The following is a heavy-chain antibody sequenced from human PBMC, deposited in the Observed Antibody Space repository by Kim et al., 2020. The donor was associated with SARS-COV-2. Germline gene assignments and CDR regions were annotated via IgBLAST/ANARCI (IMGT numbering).Heavy chain of an antibody. V-gene: IGHV6-1*01. CDR3: ARVLRFLEWLPYPDYYYYGMDV. CDR1: GDSVSSNSAA. CDR2: TYYRSKWYN. J-gene: IGHJ6*02. Sequence: SQTLSLTCAISGDSVSSNSAAWNWIRQSPSRGLEWLGRTYYRSKWYNDYAVSVKSRITINPDTSKNQFSLQLNSVTPEDTAVYYCARVLRFLEWLPYPDYYYYGMDVWGQGTTVTVSS. D-gene: IGHD3-3*01.